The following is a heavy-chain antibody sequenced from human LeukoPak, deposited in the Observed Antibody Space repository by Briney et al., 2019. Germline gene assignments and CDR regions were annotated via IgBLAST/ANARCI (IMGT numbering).Heavy chain of an antibody. J-gene: IGHJ4*02. CDR1: GFTFSTYG. V-gene: IGHV3-74*01. Sequence: GGSLRLSCAASGFTFSTYGMNWVRQAPGKGLEWVSRINSDGSSTSYADSVKGRFTISRDNAKNTLYLQMNSLRAEDTAVYYCARRPSWSSFDYWGQGTLVTVSS. CDR3: ARRPSWSSFDY. CDR2: INSDGSST. D-gene: IGHD6-13*01.